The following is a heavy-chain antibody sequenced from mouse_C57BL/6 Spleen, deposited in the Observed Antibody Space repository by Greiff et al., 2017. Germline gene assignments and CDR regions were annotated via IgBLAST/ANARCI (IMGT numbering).Heavy chain of an antibody. D-gene: IGHD1-1*01. Sequence: QVQLKQSGAELAKPGASVKLSCKASGYTFTSYWMHWVKQRPGQGLEWIGYINPSSGYTKYNQKFKDKATLTADKSSSTAYMQLSSLTYEDSAVYYCARGYYYGSSPFAYWGQRTLVTVSA. V-gene: IGHV1-7*01. CDR1: GYTFTSYW. J-gene: IGHJ3*01. CDR3: ARGYYYGSSPFAY. CDR2: INPSSGYT.